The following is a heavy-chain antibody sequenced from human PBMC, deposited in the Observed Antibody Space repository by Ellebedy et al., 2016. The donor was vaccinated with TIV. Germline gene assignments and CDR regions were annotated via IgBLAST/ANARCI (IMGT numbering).Heavy chain of an antibody. Sequence: MPSETLSLTCTVSGGSISSGDYYWSWIRQPPGKGLEWIGYIYYSGSTYYNPSLKSRVTISVDTSKNQFSLKLSSVTAADTAVYYCARHISTVVTLAHAFDIWGQGTMVTVSS. V-gene: IGHV4-30-4*01. CDR3: ARHISTVVTLAHAFDI. CDR1: GGSISSGDYY. J-gene: IGHJ3*02. CDR2: IYYSGST. D-gene: IGHD4-23*01.